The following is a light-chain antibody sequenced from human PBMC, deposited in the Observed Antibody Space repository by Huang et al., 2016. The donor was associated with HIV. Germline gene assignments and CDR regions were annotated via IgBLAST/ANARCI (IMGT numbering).Light chain of an antibody. CDR3: HQYNNWLLS. J-gene: IGKJ4*01. CDR2: GSS. CDR1: RSVSTN. Sequence: EIVMTQSPATLSVSPGQRVTLSCRANRSVSTNLAWYQQRHGQAPSLLIYGSSTMAPGIPARFSGSGSGTDFSLTISSLQSEDFALYYCHQYNNWLLSFGGGTRV. V-gene: IGKV3-15*01.